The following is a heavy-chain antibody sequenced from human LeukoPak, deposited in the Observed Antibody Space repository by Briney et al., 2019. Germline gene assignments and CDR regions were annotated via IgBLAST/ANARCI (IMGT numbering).Heavy chain of an antibody. CDR1: GFTFSDSY. Sequence: GGSLRLSCAASGFTFSDSYMTWVRQAPGKGVEWVAYISGSGHDINYSESAKGRFTISRDNAKNSLYLQMNSLRAEDTAVYYCAKDSAEYYYDSSGYSTTEGYFDYWGQGTLVTVSS. CDR2: ISGSGHDI. V-gene: IGHV3-11*04. CDR3: AKDSAEYYYDSSGYSTTEGYFDY. J-gene: IGHJ4*02. D-gene: IGHD3-22*01.